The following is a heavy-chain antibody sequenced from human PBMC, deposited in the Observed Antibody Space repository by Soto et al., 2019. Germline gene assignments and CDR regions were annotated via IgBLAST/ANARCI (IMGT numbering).Heavy chain of an antibody. Sequence: GRARRLPCAASGFTFSSYGMHWVRHAPAKGLGWVAVIWYDGSNKYYADSVKGRFNFYIDNSTNILYLRMKTVRAEDTAVYYCARDAGIAGLEYWGQGNLVP. J-gene: IGHJ4*02. CDR1: GFTFSSYG. V-gene: IGHV3-33*08. CDR2: IWYDGSNK. CDR3: ARDAGIAGLEY.